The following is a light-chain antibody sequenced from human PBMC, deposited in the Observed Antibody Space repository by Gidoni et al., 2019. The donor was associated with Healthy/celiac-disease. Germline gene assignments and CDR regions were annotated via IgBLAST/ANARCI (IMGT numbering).Light chain of an antibody. CDR3: QQRSNWPPST. Sequence: SVLPQSPATLSLSPGERATLSCRASQSVSSYLAWYQQKPGQDPRLLIYDASNRATGIPARFSGSGSGTDFTLTISSLEPEDFAVYYCQQRSNWPPSTFGGGTKVEIK. CDR1: QSVSSY. J-gene: IGKJ4*01. V-gene: IGKV3-11*01. CDR2: DAS.